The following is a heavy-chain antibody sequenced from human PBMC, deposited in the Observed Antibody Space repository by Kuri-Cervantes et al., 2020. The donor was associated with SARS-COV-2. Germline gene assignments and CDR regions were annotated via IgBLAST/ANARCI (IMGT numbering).Heavy chain of an antibody. Sequence: GESLKISCAASGFTFSSYEMNWVRQAPGKGLEWVSYISSSSGTIYYADSVKGRFTISRDNAKNSLYLQMNSLRAEDTAVYYCARDRQLPDDFWSGWFDYWGQGTLVTVSS. CDR2: ISSSSGTI. V-gene: IGHV3-48*01. CDR1: GFTFSSYE. CDR3: ARDRQLPDDFWSGWFDY. D-gene: IGHD3-3*01. J-gene: IGHJ4*02.